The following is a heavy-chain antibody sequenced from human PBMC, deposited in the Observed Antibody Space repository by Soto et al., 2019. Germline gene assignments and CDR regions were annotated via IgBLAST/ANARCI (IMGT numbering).Heavy chain of an antibody. Sequence: GGSLRLSCAASGFTFSSYAMSWVRQAPGKGLEWVSAISGSGGSTYYADSVKGRFTISRDNSKNTLYLQMNSLRAEDTAVYYCAKDQDIVVVVAATGGRFDPWGQGTLVTVSS. CDR3: AKDQDIVVVVAATGGRFDP. CDR1: GFTFSSYA. D-gene: IGHD2-15*01. CDR2: ISGSGGST. V-gene: IGHV3-23*01. J-gene: IGHJ5*02.